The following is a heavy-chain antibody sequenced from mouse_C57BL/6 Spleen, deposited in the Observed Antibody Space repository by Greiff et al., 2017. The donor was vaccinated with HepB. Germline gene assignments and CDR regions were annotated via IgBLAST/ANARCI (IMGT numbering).Heavy chain of an antibody. J-gene: IGHJ4*01. Sequence: VQLQQSGAELVRPGSSVKLSCKASGYTFTSYWMHWVKQRPIQGLEWIGNIDPSDSETHYNQKFKDKATLTVDKSSSTAYMQLSSLTSDDSAVYYCARSTGSITMGAMDYWGQGTSVTVSS. D-gene: IGHD1-1*02. CDR3: ARSTGSITMGAMDY. CDR1: GYTFTSYW. V-gene: IGHV1-52*01. CDR2: IDPSDSET.